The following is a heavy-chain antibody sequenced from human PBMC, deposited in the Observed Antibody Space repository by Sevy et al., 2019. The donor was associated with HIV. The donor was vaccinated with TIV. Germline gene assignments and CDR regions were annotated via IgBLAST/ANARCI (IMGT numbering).Heavy chain of an antibody. Sequence: SETLSLTCTVSGGSISSSSYYWGWIRQPPGKGLEWIGSIYYSGSTYYNPSLKSRVTISVDTSKNQFALKLSSVTAADTAVYYCARRGQLGGGYYYYGMDVWGQGTTVTVSS. CDR3: ARRGQLGGGYYYYGMDV. CDR1: GGSISSSSYY. D-gene: IGHD6-6*01. J-gene: IGHJ6*02. V-gene: IGHV4-39*01. CDR2: IYYSGST.